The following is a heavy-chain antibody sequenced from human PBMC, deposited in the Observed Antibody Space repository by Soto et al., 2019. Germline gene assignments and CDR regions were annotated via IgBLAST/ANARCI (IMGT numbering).Heavy chain of an antibody. D-gene: IGHD1-1*01. Sequence: QVHLVQSGAEVKKPGASVKVSCKGSGYGFTTYGITCVRQAPGQGLEWMAWISAHNCNTNYAQKLQGRVTVTRDTSTSTAYMELRSLRSDATAVYYCARWRYGDYWGQGALVTVSS. J-gene: IGHJ4*02. CDR1: GYGFTTYG. CDR2: ISAHNCNT. V-gene: IGHV1-18*01. CDR3: ARWRYGDY.